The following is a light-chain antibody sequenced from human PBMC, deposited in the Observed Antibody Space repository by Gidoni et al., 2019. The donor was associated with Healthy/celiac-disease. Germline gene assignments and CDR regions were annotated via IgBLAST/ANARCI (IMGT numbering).Light chain of an antibody. Sequence: EIVFTQSPATLSLSPGERATLSCRASQSVSSYLAWYQQKPGQAPRLLIYDASNRATGIPARFSGSGSGTDFTLTISSLEPEDFAVYYCQQRSNWLPRTFGQGTKVEIK. CDR3: QQRSNWLPRT. V-gene: IGKV3-11*01. CDR2: DAS. J-gene: IGKJ1*01. CDR1: QSVSSY.